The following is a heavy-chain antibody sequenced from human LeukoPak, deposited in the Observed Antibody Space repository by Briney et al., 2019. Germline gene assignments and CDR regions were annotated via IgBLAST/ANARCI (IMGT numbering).Heavy chain of an antibody. CDR3: ARDLLLGY. CDR2: IKQDGSEK. Sequence: GGSLRLSCAASGFXFSSYWMSWVRQAPGKGLEWVANIKQDGSEKYYVDSVKGRFTISRDNAKSSLYLQMNSLRAEDTAVYYCARDLLLGYWGQGALVTVSS. D-gene: IGHD2-21*02. CDR1: GFXFSSYW. J-gene: IGHJ4*02. V-gene: IGHV3-7*05.